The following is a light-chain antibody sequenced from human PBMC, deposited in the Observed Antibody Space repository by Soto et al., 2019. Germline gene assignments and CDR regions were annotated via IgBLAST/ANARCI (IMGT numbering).Light chain of an antibody. V-gene: IGKV3-20*01. CDR1: QSISNEH. J-gene: IGKJ4*01. CDR3: QYYGSSVT. Sequence: EIVVTQSPGTLSLSPGERATLSCRASQSISNEHLAWYQQKPGQAPRLLIYGTSNRDTGGIADRLSGSGSGTDFTLTISRLEPEDFAVYYCQYYGSSVTFAGGTKVDIK. CDR2: GTS.